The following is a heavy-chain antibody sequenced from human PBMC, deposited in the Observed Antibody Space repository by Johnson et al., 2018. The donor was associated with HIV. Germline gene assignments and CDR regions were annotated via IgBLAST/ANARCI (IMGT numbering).Heavy chain of an antibody. CDR1: GFTFSSYP. CDR3: ARDRKYSSSWQWGPDAFDI. Sequence: VQLVESGGGLVQPGGSLRLSCAASGFTFSSYPMSWVRQAPGTGLEWVSAISGSVGSTYYAYSVKGRFTISRHNSKNSLSLQMNSLRAEDTAIYCCARDRKYSSSWQWGPDAFDIWGQGTMVTVSS. V-gene: IGHV3-23*04. J-gene: IGHJ3*02. CDR2: ISGSVGST. D-gene: IGHD6-13*01.